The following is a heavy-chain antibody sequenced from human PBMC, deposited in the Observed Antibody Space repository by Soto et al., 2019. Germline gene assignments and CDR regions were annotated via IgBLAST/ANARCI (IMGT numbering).Heavy chain of an antibody. D-gene: IGHD1-26*01. CDR3: ARWISGGYSDWFDP. CDR1: GYNFMRYG. CDR2: INVDNGET. Sequence: QVQLVQSGAEVKKPGASVKVSCKASGYNFMRYGFTWVRQAPGQGLEWMGWINVDNGETKYPQKIQGRVTMTTDTSTSTVYMELRSLTSAATAVYYCARWISGGYSDWFDPWGHGTLVTVSS. V-gene: IGHV1-18*04. J-gene: IGHJ5*02.